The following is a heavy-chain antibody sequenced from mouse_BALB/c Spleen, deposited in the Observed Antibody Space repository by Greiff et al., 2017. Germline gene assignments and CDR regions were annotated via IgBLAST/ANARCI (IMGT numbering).Heavy chain of an antibody. CDR2: INPSTGYT. J-gene: IGHJ4*01. V-gene: IGHV1-7*01. Sequence: QVQLQQSGAELAKPGASVKMSCKASGYTFTSYWMHWVKQRPGQGLEWIGYINPSTGYTEYNKKFKDKATLTADKSSSTAYMQLSSLTSEDSTVYYCARSDYAKGNAMDYWGQGTSVTVSS. CDR3: ARSDYAKGNAMDY. D-gene: IGHD2-1*01. CDR1: GYTFTSYW.